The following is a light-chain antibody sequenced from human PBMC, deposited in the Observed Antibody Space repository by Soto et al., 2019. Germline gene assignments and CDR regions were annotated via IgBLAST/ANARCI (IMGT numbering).Light chain of an antibody. J-gene: IGKJ1*01. CDR1: QSISSW. CDR3: QQSVT. Sequence: DIQMTQSPSTLSASVGDRVTITCRASQSISSWLAWYQQKPGKAPKLLIYDASSLGSGVPSRFSGSGSGTEFTLTISSLQPDDFATYYCQQSVTFGQGTKVEIK. CDR2: DAS. V-gene: IGKV1-5*01.